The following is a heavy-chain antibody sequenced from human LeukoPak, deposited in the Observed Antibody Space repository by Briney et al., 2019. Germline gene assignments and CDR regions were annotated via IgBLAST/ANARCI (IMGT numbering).Heavy chain of an antibody. Sequence: PGRSLRLSCAASGFTFSSYWMHWVRQAPGKGLVWVSRINSDGSSTNYADSVKGRFTISRDNAKNTLYLQMNSLRAEDTAVYYCARDRWELHNWFDPWGQGTLVTVSS. CDR1: GFTFSSYW. D-gene: IGHD1-26*01. CDR2: INSDGSST. V-gene: IGHV3-74*01. CDR3: ARDRWELHNWFDP. J-gene: IGHJ5*02.